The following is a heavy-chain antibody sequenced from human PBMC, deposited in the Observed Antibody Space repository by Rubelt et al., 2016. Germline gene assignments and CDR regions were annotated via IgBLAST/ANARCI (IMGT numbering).Heavy chain of an antibody. Sequence: SGGTNYAQKFQGRVTMTTDTSTSTAYMELRSLRSDDTAVYYCARHDYSNYFYYYYGMDVWGQGTTVTVSS. CDR3: ARHDYSNYFYYYYGMDV. J-gene: IGHJ6*02. D-gene: IGHD4-11*01. V-gene: IGHV1-18*01. CDR2: SGGT.